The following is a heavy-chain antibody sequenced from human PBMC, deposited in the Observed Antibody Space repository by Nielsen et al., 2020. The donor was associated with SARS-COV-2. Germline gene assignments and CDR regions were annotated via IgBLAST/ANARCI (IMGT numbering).Heavy chain of an antibody. V-gene: IGHV3-30-3*01. Sequence: GESLKISCEVSGFAFRYYVMHWVRQAPGKGLEWVAVISDDGNNGSYADPVKGRFTISRDNSKNTLFLQMNSLRPEDTAVYYCAGVKGYKNGYGYYFDYWGQGTLVTVSS. CDR3: AGVKGYKNGYGYYFDY. CDR1: GFAFRYYV. J-gene: IGHJ4*02. D-gene: IGHD5-18*01. CDR2: ISDDGNNG.